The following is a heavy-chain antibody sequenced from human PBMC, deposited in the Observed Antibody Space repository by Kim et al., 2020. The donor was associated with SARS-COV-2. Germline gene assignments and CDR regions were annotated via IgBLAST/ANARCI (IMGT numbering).Heavy chain of an antibody. CDR1: GFTFSSYA. CDR3: ARDCVHCSSTSCYHWFDP. CDR2: ISYDGSNK. V-gene: IGHV3-30-3*01. Sequence: GGSLRLSCAASGFTFSSYAMHWVRQAPGKGLEWVAVISYDGSNKYYADSVKGRFTISRDNSKNTLYLQMNSLRAEDTAVYYCARDCVHCSSTSCYHWFDPWGQGTLVTVSS. D-gene: IGHD2-2*01. J-gene: IGHJ5*02.